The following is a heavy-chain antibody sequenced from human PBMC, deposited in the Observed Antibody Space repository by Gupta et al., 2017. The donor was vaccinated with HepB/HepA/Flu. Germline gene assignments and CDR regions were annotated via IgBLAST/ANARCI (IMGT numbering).Heavy chain of an antibody. Sequence: QVQLVQSGDEVKKPGASVKVSCKASAYTFTGYYIHWVRQAPGQGYEWMGWINCNNGDTRYAQKFQDRVTMTGDTSTNTAYMELSSLRVDDTALYFCARDSKKNWFDPWGQGTLVTISS. CDR1: AYTFTGYY. J-gene: IGHJ5*02. CDR3: ARDSKKNWFDP. CDR2: INCNNGDT. V-gene: IGHV1-2*02.